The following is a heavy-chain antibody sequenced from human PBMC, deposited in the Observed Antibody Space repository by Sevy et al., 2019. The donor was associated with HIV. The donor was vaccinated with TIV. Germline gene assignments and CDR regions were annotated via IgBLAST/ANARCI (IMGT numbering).Heavy chain of an antibody. V-gene: IGHV3-13*01. Sequence: GGSLRLSCAASGFTFSSYDMHWVRQATGKDLEWVSAIGTAGDTYYPGSVKGRFTISRENAKNSLYLQMNSLRAGDTAVYYCARGDTAMVSAAFDLWGQGTMVTVSS. CDR1: GFTFSSYD. J-gene: IGHJ3*01. CDR2: IGTAGDT. CDR3: ARGDTAMVSAAFDL. D-gene: IGHD5-18*01.